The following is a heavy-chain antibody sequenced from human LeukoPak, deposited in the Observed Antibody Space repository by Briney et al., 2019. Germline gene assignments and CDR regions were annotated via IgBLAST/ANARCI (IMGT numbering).Heavy chain of an antibody. Sequence: GGSLRLSCAASGFTFSSYAMSWVRQAPGEGVEWVSTISGSGGNTYYADSVKGRFTISRDNAKNSLYLQMSSLRDEDTAVYYCARIEVDAFDIRGQGTMVTVSS. J-gene: IGHJ3*02. CDR2: ISGSGGNT. CDR3: ARIEVDAFDI. CDR1: GFTFSSYA. V-gene: IGHV3-23*01.